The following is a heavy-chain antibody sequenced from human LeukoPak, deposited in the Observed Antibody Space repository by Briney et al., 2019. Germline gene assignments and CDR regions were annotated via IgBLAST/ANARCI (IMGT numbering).Heavy chain of an antibody. CDR3: ARESGTRNDVGDY. D-gene: IGHD1-1*01. CDR1: GGSISSYY. CDR2: IYTSGST. V-gene: IGHV4-4*07. Sequence: SETLSLTCTVSGGSISSYYWGWIRQSPGKGLEWIGRIYTSGSTNYNPSLKSRVTMSVDTSKNQFSLKLSSVTAADTAVYYCARESGTRNDVGDYWGQGTLVTVSS. J-gene: IGHJ4*02.